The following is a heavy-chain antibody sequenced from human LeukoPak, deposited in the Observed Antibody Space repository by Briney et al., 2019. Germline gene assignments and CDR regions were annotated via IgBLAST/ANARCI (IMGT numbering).Heavy chain of an antibody. CDR2: ISGSGGST. J-gene: IGHJ4*02. CDR1: GFTFSSYG. D-gene: IGHD3-10*01. V-gene: IGHV3-23*01. Sequence: GGSLRLSCAASGFTFSSYGMSWVRQAPGKGLEWVSAISGSGGSTYYADSVKGRFTISRDNSKNTLYLQMNSLRAEDTAVYYCAKRSGLTMVRGFDYWGQGTLVTVSS. CDR3: AKRSGLTMVRGFDY.